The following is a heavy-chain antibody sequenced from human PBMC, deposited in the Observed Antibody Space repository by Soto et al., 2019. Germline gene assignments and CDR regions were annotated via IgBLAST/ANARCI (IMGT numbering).Heavy chain of an antibody. V-gene: IGHV5-51*01. CDR2: IYPGDSDT. CDR1: GYSSTSYW. J-gene: IGHJ6*01. D-gene: IGHD2-2*01. Sequence: VESLTSSCKVSGYSSTSYWIVWVLQMPGKGLECMRIIYPGDSDTIYSPSFQGQVTISADKSISTAYLQWSSLKASDTAMYYCARHSLGYCSSTSCLYYYYGMDVWGQGTTVTVSS. CDR3: ARHSLGYCSSTSCLYYYYGMDV.